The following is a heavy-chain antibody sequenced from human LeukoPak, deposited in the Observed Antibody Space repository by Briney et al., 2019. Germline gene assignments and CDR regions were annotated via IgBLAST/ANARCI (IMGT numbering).Heavy chain of an antibody. CDR1: GGTFSSYA. V-gene: IGHV1-69*05. J-gene: IGHJ6*03. CDR3: ARQKGRTRPPNYYYYYYMDV. CDR2: IIPIFGTA. Sequence: SVKVSCKASGGTFSSYAISWVRQAPGQGLEWMGGIIPIFGTANYAQKFQGRVTITTDESTSTACMELSSLRSEDTAVYYCARQKGRTRPPNYYYYYYMDVWGKGTTVTVSS.